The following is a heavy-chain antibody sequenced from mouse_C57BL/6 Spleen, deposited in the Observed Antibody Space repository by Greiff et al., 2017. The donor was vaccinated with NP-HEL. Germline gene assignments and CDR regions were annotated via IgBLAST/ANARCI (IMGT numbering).Heavy chain of an antibody. CDR1: GYTFTSYW. V-gene: IGHV1-55*01. D-gene: IGHD2-4*01. Sequence: QVQLQQPGAELVKPGASVKMSCKASGYTFTSYWITWVKQRPGQGLEWIGDIYPGSGSTNYNEKFKSKATLTVDTSSSTAYMQLSSLTSEDSAVYYCARGRGIYYDYDGYAMDYWGQGTSVTVSS. J-gene: IGHJ4*01. CDR3: ARGRGIYYDYDGYAMDY. CDR2: IYPGSGST.